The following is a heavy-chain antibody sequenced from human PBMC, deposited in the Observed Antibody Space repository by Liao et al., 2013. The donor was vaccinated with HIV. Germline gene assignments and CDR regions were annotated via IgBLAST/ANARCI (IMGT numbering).Heavy chain of an antibody. CDR2: IYTSGTT. J-gene: IGHJ4*02. CDR3: AREGYITIFGVVPIDY. D-gene: IGHD3-3*01. V-gene: IGHV4-39*07. Sequence: QLQLQESGPGLVKASETLSLTCTVSGGSISRSSYYWGWIRQPPGKGLEWIGSIYTSGTTYYSPSLKTYNPSLESRVTISVDTSKNQFSLKLSSVTAADTAVYYCAREGYITIFGVVPIDYWGQGTLVTVSS. CDR1: GGSISRSSYY.